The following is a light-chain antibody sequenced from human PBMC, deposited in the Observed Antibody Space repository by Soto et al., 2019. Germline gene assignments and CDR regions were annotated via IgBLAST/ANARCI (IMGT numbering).Light chain of an antibody. CDR2: GAS. Sequence: EIGITQSPASVSVSPGERVTLSCRASQSVSSNLAWYQQKPGQAPRLLIYGASTRATGIPARFSGSGSGTEFTLTISSLQSEDFALYYCQQYNDWPPLTFGGGTKVDI. V-gene: IGKV3-15*01. CDR3: QQYNDWPPLT. J-gene: IGKJ4*01. CDR1: QSVSSN.